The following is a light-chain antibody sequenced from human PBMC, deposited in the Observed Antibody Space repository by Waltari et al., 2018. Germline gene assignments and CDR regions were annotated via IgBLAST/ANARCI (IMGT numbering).Light chain of an antibody. Sequence: QSALTQPASVSGSPGQSITISCTRTSSDIGTYNYVPWYQQHPGKAPKLMIYDVSNRPSGVSNRFSGSKSGNTASLTISGLQAEDEADYYCSSYTSRNTWVFGGGTKLTVL. V-gene: IGLV2-14*03. J-gene: IGLJ3*02. CDR1: SSDIGTYNY. CDR2: DVS. CDR3: SSYTSRNTWV.